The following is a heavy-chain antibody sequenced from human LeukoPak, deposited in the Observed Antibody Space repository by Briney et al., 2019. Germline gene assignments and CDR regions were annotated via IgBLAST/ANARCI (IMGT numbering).Heavy chain of an antibody. CDR1: GFTFSTYA. V-gene: IGHV3-30-3*01. J-gene: IGHJ6*03. CDR3: AKVGGGYDSPYYYYMDV. Sequence: PGGSLRLSCAASGFTFSTYAMHWVRQAPGKGLEWVAVISYDGSNKYYADSLKGRFTISRDNSKNTLYLQMNSLRAEDTAVYYCAKVGGGYDSPYYYYMDVWGKGTTVTVSS. D-gene: IGHD5-12*01. CDR2: ISYDGSNK.